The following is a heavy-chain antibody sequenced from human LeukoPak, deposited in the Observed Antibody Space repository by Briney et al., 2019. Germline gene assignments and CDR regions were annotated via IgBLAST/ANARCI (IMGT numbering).Heavy chain of an antibody. CDR1: GGSISSYY. J-gene: IGHJ3*02. CDR3: ARASKRYGSGRRGDAFDI. Sequence: SETLSLTCTVSGGSISSYYWSWIRQPAGKGLEWIGRIYTSGSTNYNPSLKSRVTMSVDTSKNQFSLKLSSVTAADTAVYYCARASKRYGSGRRGDAFDIWGQGTMVTVSS. D-gene: IGHD3-10*01. V-gene: IGHV4-4*07. CDR2: IYTSGST.